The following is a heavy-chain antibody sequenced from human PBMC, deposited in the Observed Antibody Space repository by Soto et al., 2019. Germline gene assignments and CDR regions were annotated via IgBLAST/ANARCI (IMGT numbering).Heavy chain of an antibody. CDR1: GYTFTSYD. V-gene: IGHV1-8*01. CDR2: MNHNSGNT. D-gene: IGHD2-2*01. J-gene: IGHJ6*02. Sequence: QVQLVQSGAEVKKPGTSVKVSCKASGYTFTSYDINWVRQATGQGLEWMGWMNHNSGNTGNAQKFQGRVTMTRNTPLTTAYTALSSRRSQDTAVYYCARHYCISTSCYCSYGMDVWGQGTTVTVSS. CDR3: ARHYCISTSCYCSYGMDV.